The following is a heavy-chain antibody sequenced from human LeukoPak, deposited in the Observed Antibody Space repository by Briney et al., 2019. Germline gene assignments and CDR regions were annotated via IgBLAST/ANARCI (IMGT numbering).Heavy chain of an antibody. CDR2: INHIGST. D-gene: IGHD2-15*01. J-gene: IGHJ4*02. Sequence: TETLSLTCAVYGGSFSGYYWSWIRQPPGKGLEWIGEINHIGSTNYNPSLKSRVTISGDTSKNQFSLKLSSVTAADTAVYYCARGSPYCSGGSGYLYYFDSWGQGNLVTVSS. CDR3: ARGSPYCSGGSGYLYYFDS. CDR1: GGSFSGYY. V-gene: IGHV4-34*01.